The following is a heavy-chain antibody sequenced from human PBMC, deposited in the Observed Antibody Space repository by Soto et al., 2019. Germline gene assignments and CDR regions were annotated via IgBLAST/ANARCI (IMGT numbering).Heavy chain of an antibody. CDR3: AGYYCTNGVCPHPYYYYGMDV. CDR1: GGSFSGYY. D-gene: IGHD2-8*01. Sequence: SETLSLTCAVYGGSFSGYYWSWIRQPPGKGLEWIGEINHSGSTNYNPSLKSRVTISVDTSKNQFSLKLSSVTAADTAVYYCAGYYCTNGVCPHPYYYYGMDVWGQGTTVNVSS. J-gene: IGHJ6*02. CDR2: INHSGST. V-gene: IGHV4-34*01.